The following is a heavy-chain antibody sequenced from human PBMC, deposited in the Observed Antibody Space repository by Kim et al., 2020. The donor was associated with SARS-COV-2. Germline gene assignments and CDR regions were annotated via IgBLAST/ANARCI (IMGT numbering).Heavy chain of an antibody. D-gene: IGHD1-26*01. CDR2: T. J-gene: IGHJ4*02. Sequence: TNSNPSLKSRGTISVDTSKNQFSLKLSSVTAADTAVYYCASAPPSGSYDYWGQGTLVTVSS. CDR3: ASAPPSGSYDY. V-gene: IGHV4-34*01.